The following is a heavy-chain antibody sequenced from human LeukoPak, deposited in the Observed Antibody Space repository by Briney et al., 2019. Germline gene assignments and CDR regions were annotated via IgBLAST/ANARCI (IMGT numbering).Heavy chain of an antibody. Sequence: PGESLKISCKGSGYTFTNYWIDWVRQMPGKGLEWMGIIYPGDSDTRYNPSFQGQVTISADKSINTAYLQWGSLKASDTAMYYCATHSRIVAVDHDAFDIWGQGTMVTVSS. V-gene: IGHV5-51*01. J-gene: IGHJ3*02. D-gene: IGHD6-13*01. CDR1: GYTFTNYW. CDR3: ATHSRIVAVDHDAFDI. CDR2: IYPGDSDT.